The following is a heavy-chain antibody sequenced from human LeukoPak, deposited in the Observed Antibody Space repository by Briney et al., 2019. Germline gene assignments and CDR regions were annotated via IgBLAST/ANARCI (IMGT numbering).Heavy chain of an antibody. CDR1: GYTFTSYG. CDR2: ISSYDGST. D-gene: IGHD2-21*01. V-gene: IGHV1-18*01. J-gene: IGHJ4*02. Sequence: GASVKVSCKASGYTFTSYGISWVRQAPGEGLEWMGWISSYDGSTNYAQKSQDRVTVTTDTSTSTVYMELRSLRSDDTAVYYCARARLPNAYFDYWGQGTLVTVSS. CDR3: ARARLPNAYFDY.